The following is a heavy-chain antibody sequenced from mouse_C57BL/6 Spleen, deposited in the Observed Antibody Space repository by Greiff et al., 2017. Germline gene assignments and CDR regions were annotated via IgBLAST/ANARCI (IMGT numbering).Heavy chain of an antibody. CDR2: IYPGDGDT. Sequence: VQRVESGPELVKPGASVKISCKASGYAFSSSWMNWVKQRPGKGLEWIGRIYPGDGDTNYNGKFKGKATLTADKSSSTAYMQLSSLTSEDSAVYFCARSYYSNPYWYFDVWGTGTTVTVSS. J-gene: IGHJ1*03. D-gene: IGHD2-5*01. CDR1: GYAFSSSW. CDR3: ARSYYSNPYWYFDV. V-gene: IGHV1-82*01.